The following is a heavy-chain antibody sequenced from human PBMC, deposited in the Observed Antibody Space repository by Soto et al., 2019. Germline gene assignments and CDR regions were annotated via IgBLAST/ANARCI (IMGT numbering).Heavy chain of an antibody. CDR3: ARHRPPTYSGYDTPLLN. V-gene: IGHV4-59*08. D-gene: IGHD5-12*01. Sequence: QEQLQESGPGLVKPSETLSLTCTVSGDSIRSLSWSWIRQPPGKGPEWIAYLYSGGSKVYNPSLQSRVSISLDTSKTQFSLTLRSVTAADTATYYCARHRPPTYSGYDTPLLNWGQGTQVTVSS. CDR1: GDSIRSLS. J-gene: IGHJ4*02. CDR2: LYSGGSK.